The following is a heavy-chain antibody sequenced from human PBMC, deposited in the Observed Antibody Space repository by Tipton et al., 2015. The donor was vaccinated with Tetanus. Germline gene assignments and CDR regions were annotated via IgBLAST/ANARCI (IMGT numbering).Heavy chain of an antibody. CDR3: VRSDIFSNLKLDY. Sequence: QGQLVQSGAEVKKPGASVKVSCKASGCTLTSYHMHWVRQAPGQGLEWMGIINPIGGSTSYAQKFQGRITMTGDTSTSTVYMELKSLRSEDTAVYYCVRSDIFSNLKLDYWGQGTLVTVSS. CDR2: INPIGGST. D-gene: IGHD3-3*02. V-gene: IGHV1-46*03. J-gene: IGHJ4*02. CDR1: GCTLTSYH.